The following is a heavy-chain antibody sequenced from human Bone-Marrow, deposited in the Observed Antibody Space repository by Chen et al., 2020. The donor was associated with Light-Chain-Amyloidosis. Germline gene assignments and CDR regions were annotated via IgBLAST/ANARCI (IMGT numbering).Heavy chain of an antibody. Sequence: HLQLQESGPGLVKPSETLSLTCTVSGGPIRSSSYYWGWIRQPPGKGLEWIGSIYYSGSTYYNPSLKSRVTISVDTSKNQYSLKLSSVTAADTAVYYCARHSHYYDRKGFDYWGQGTLVTVSS. J-gene: IGHJ4*02. D-gene: IGHD3-22*01. CDR3: ARHSHYYDRKGFDY. CDR1: GGPIRSSSYY. CDR2: IYYSGST. V-gene: IGHV4-39*01.